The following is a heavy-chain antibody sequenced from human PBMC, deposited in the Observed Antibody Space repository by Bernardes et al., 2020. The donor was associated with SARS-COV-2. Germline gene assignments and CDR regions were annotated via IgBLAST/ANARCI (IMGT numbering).Heavy chain of an antibody. CDR2: ISFDGSNK. J-gene: IGHJ6*02. CDR3: ARDWDYGESGYYSGVDV. D-gene: IGHD4-17*01. CDR1: GFTFNTYA. Sequence: GGSLRLSCAASGFTFNTYAMHWVRQAPGKGLEWVAFISFDGSNKYYADSVKGRFTISRDNSRNTLYLLMNSLRPEDTAVYYCARDWDYGESGYYSGVDVWGQGTTVTVSS. V-gene: IGHV3-30-3*01.